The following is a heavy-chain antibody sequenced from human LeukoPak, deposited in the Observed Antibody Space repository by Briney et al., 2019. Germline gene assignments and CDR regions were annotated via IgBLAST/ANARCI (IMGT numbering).Heavy chain of an antibody. J-gene: IGHJ3*02. CDR2: IYYSGST. V-gene: IGHV4-31*03. CDR3: ARLVLNYAFDI. D-gene: IGHD1-7*01. Sequence: SETLSLTCNVSGGSLSGGGYYWSWIRQHPGKGLEWIGYIYYSGSTYYNPSLKSRVTISVDTSKNHFSLKLSSVTAADTAVYHCARLVLNYAFDIWGQGTMVTVSS. CDR1: GGSLSGGGYY.